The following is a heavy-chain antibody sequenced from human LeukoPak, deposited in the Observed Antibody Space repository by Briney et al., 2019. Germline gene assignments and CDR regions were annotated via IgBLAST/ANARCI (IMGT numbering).Heavy chain of an antibody. CDR2: IYYSGST. D-gene: IGHD6-13*01. CDR1: GGSISSYY. V-gene: IGHV4-59*08. CDR3: ARGIAAEVEY. J-gene: IGHJ4*02. Sequence: SETLSLTCTVSGGSISSYYWSWIRQPPGKGLEWIGYIYYSGSTNYNPSLKSRVTISVDTSKNQFSLKLSSVTAADTAVYYCARGIAAEVEYWGQGTLVTVSS.